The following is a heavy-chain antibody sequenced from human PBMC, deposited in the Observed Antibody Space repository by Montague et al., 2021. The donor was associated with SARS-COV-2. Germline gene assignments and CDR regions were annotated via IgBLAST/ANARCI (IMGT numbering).Heavy chain of an antibody. CDR2: IYYSCST. Sequence: SETLSLTCTVSGGSISSYYCRWTRQPPGKGLEWIGYIYYSCSTNYNPSLKSRITISVDTSKNQFPLELSSVTAAATAAYYCARHHPVGGVRPWGQGTLVTVSS. CDR3: ARHHPVGGVRP. CDR1: GGSISSYY. J-gene: IGHJ5*02. V-gene: IGHV4-59*08. D-gene: IGHD2-8*02.